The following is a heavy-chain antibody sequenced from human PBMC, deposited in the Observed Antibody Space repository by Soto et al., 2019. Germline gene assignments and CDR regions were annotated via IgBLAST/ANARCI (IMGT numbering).Heavy chain of an antibody. J-gene: IGHJ6*02. V-gene: IGHV4-34*01. Sequence: SETLSLTCAVYGGSFSGYYWSWIRQPPGKGLEWIGEINHSGSTNYNPSLKSRVTISVDTSKNQFSLKLSSVTAADTAVYYCARRARYGMDVWGQGTTVTVSS. CDR2: INHSGST. CDR3: ARRARYGMDV. D-gene: IGHD6-6*01. CDR1: GGSFSGYY.